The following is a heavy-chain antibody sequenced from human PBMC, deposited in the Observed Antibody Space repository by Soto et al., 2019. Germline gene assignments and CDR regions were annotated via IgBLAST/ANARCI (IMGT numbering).Heavy chain of an antibody. CDR2: ISSSSSYI. Sequence: GGSLRLSCAASGFTFSSYSMNWVRQAPGKGLEWVSSISSSSSYIYYADSVEGRFTISRDNAKNSLYLQMNSLRAEDTAVYYCARGKLNDAFDIWGQGTMVTVSS. V-gene: IGHV3-21*01. J-gene: IGHJ3*02. D-gene: IGHD1-26*01. CDR3: ARGKLNDAFDI. CDR1: GFTFSSYS.